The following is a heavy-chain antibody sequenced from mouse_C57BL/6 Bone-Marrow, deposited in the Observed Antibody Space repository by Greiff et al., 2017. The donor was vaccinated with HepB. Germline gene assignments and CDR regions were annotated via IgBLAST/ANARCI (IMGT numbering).Heavy chain of an antibody. CDR1: GFNIKDDY. Sequence: VQLKESGAELVRPGASVKLSCTASGFNIKDDYMHWVKQRPEQGLEWIGWIDPENGDTEYASKFQGKATITADTYSNTAYLQLSSLTSEDTAVYYCVIYYYGSSYAMDYWGQGTSVTVSS. V-gene: IGHV14-4*01. D-gene: IGHD1-1*01. CDR2: IDPENGDT. CDR3: VIYYYGSSYAMDY. J-gene: IGHJ4*01.